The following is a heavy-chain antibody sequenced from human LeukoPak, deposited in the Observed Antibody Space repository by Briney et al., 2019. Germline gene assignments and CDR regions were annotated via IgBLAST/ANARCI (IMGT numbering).Heavy chain of an antibody. CDR3: ARGITGTTGWFDP. CDR2: IYDSGVT. CDR1: GGSISSYY. Sequence: PSETLSLTCTVSGGSISSYYWSWIRQPPGKGLEWIGNIYDSGVTNFNPSLKSRVTISIDTSKNQFSLKLSSVTAADTAVYYCARGITGTTGWFDPWGQGTLVTVSS. V-gene: IGHV4-59*08. J-gene: IGHJ5*02. D-gene: IGHD1-20*01.